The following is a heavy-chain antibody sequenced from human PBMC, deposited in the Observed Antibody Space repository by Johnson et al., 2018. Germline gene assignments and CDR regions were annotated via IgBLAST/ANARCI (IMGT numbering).Heavy chain of an antibody. V-gene: IGHV1-69*01. J-gene: IGHJ6*02. CDR3: ARGDWNDGSDYYYPMDV. D-gene: IGHD1-1*01. CDR2: IIPIFGTA. CDR1: GGTFSSYA. Sequence: QVQLVQSGAEVKKXGSSVKVSCKASGGTFSSYAISWVRQAPGQGLEWMGGIIPIFGTANYAQKFQGRVPITADESTSTAYMELSSLRSEDTAVYYCARGDWNDGSDYYYPMDVWGQGTTVIVSS.